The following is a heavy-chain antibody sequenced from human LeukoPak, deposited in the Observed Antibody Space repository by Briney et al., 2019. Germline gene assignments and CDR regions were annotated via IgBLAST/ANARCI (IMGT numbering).Heavy chain of an antibody. J-gene: IGHJ6*03. CDR2: ISAYNGNT. D-gene: IGHD3-10*01. CDR1: GYTFTSYG. V-gene: IGHV1-18*01. CDR3: ARVFGSGSYYSSRDYYYYYMDV. Sequence: ASVTVSCKASGYTFTSYGISWVRQAPGQGLEWMGWISAYNGNTNYAQKLQGRVTMTTDTSTSTAYMELRSLRSDDTAVYYCARVFGSGSYYSSRDYYYYYMDVWGKGTTVTISS.